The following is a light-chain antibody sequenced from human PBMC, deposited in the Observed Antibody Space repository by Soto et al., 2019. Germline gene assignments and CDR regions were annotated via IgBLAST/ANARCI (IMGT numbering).Light chain of an antibody. CDR3: QQRSNWPLT. J-gene: IGKJ4*01. Sequence: EIALTQSPATLSLSPGERATLSCRASQSVSSYLAWYQQKPGQAPRLLIYDASNRATGIPARFSGSGSGTDFTLTISSLEPEDFAVYYCQQRSNWPLTFGGGTKV. CDR1: QSVSSY. CDR2: DAS. V-gene: IGKV3-11*01.